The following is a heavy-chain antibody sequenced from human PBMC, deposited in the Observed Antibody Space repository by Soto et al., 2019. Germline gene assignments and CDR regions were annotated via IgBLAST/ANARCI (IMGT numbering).Heavy chain of an antibody. CDR1: RYTFTSYD. CDR3: ARGPPENSWNYDSAFDI. Sequence: GXSAKVSFKASRYTFTSYDINWVRQATGQGLEWMGWMNPNSGNTGYAQKFQGRVTMTRNTSISTAYMELSSLRSEDTAVYYCARGPPENSWNYDSAFDIWGQGTMVTVSS. D-gene: IGHD1-7*01. CDR2: MNPNSGNT. J-gene: IGHJ3*02. V-gene: IGHV1-8*01.